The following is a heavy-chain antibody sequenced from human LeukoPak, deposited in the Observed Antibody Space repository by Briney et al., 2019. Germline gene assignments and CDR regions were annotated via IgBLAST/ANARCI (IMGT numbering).Heavy chain of an antibody. CDR1: GFTVSSNY. Sequence: GRSLRLSCAASGFTVSSNYMSWVRQAPEKGLEWVSIIYDSGTTYYADSVKGRFTISRDNSKNTVYLQMNSLRAEDTAVYYCARDFSERYSLDYWGQGTLVTVSS. CDR3: ARDFSERYSLDY. J-gene: IGHJ4*02. V-gene: IGHV3-66*03. D-gene: IGHD5-24*01. CDR2: IYDSGTT.